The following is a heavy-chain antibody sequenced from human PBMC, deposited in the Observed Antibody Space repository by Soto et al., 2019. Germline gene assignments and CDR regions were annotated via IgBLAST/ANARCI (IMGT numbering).Heavy chain of an antibody. CDR3: AKSTPSLG. D-gene: IGHD3-16*01. V-gene: IGHV3-30*18. CDR1: GFTFSSYG. Sequence: GGSLRLSCAASGFTFSSYGMHWVRQAPGKGLEWVAVISYDGSNKYYADSVKGRFTISRDNSKNTLYLQVNSLRAEDTAVYYCAKSTPSLGWGQGTLVTVSS. CDR2: ISYDGSNK. J-gene: IGHJ4*02.